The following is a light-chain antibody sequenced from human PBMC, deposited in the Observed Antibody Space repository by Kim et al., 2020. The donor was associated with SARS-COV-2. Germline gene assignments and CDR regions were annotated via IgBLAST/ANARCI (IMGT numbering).Light chain of an antibody. V-gene: IGKV3-15*01. Sequence: SPGDRPTPSCMARLIVSSCFAWYQQSPGLAPRLLIYGASTRAPGIPARFSGSGSGTEFTLTISSLPSEDFAVFYCQQYNNWPPWTFGQGTKVEIK. CDR1: LIVSSC. CDR3: QQYNNWPPWT. CDR2: GAS. J-gene: IGKJ1*01.